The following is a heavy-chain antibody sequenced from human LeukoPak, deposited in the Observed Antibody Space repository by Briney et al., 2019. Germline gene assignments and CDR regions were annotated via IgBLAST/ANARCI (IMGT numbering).Heavy chain of an antibody. CDR3: AKETRYSSSWYYYYGMDV. CDR2: ISWNSGSI. CDR1: GFTFDDYA. V-gene: IGHV3-9*01. D-gene: IGHD6-13*01. Sequence: PGRSLRLSCAASGFTFDDYAMHWVRQAPGKGLEWVSGISWNSGSIGYADSVKGRFTISRDNAKNSLYLQMNSLRAEDTALYYCAKETRYSSSWYYYYGMDVWGQGTTVTVSS. J-gene: IGHJ6*02.